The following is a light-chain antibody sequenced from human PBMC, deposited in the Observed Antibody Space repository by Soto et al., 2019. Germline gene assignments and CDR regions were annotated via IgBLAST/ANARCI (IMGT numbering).Light chain of an antibody. CDR3: SAYAGSSNV. CDR1: SSDVGGYNY. V-gene: IGLV2-8*01. J-gene: IGLJ1*01. CDR2: EVN. Sequence: QSALTQPPSASGSPGQSVALSCTGTSSDVGGYNYVSWYLQHPGKAPKLMIYEVNKRPSGVPDRCSGSKSGNTASLTVSGLQAEDEADYDCSAYAGSSNVFGTGTKLTVL.